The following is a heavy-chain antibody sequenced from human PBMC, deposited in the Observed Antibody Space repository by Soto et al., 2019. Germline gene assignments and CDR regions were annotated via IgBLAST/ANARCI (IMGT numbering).Heavy chain of an antibody. D-gene: IGHD6-19*01. Sequence: QLQLQESGPGLVKPSETLSLTCTVSGGSISSSSITYYWGWIRQPPGKGPEWIGGIHSSGSAYYNPSLKSRVTVSIDGSKNEFSLKLSSVTAADTAVYYCARRPRAVAGMDNWFDPWGQGILVTVSS. CDR3: ARRPRAVAGMDNWFDP. J-gene: IGHJ5*02. V-gene: IGHV4-39*01. CDR1: GGSISSSSITYY. CDR2: IHSSGSA.